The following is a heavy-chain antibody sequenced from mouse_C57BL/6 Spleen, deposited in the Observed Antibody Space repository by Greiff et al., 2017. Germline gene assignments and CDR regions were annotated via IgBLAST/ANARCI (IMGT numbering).Heavy chain of an antibody. CDR1: GFTFSSYG. CDR3: ERQGGSRYWYFDV. J-gene: IGHJ1*03. D-gene: IGHD1-1*01. Sequence: EVKVVESGGDLVKPGGSLKLSCAASGFTFSSYGMSWVRQTPDKRLEWVATISSGGSYTYYPDSVKGRFTISRDHAKNTLYLQMSSLKSEDTAMYDCERQGGSRYWYFDVWGTGTTVTVSS. V-gene: IGHV5-6*01. CDR2: ISSGGSYT.